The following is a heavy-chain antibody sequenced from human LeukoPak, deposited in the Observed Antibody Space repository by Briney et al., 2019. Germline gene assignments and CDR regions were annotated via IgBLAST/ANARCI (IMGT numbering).Heavy chain of an antibody. V-gene: IGHV3-33*01. D-gene: IGHD4-11*01. Sequence: PGGSLRLSCAASGFSFSNYGLHWVRQAPGKGLEWVAVMWSDGTNKYYEDSVKGRFTISRDNSKNTLYLQMNSLRAEDTALYFCAREGLTTTPNNAFDIWGQGTMVTVSS. J-gene: IGHJ3*02. CDR2: MWSDGTNK. CDR1: GFSFSNYG. CDR3: AREGLTTTPNNAFDI.